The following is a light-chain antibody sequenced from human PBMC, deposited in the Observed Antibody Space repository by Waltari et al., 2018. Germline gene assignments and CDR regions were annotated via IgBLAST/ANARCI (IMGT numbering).Light chain of an antibody. V-gene: IGLV3-21*02. Sequence: SYVLTQPPSVSVAPGQTARITCGGNNIGSKSVHWYQQKTGQAPGLVVYDDRDRPSGIPERFSGSNSGNTATLTISRVEAGDEADYYCQVWDSSSDRVVFGGGTKLTVL. CDR2: DDR. J-gene: IGLJ2*01. CDR1: NIGSKS. CDR3: QVWDSSSDRVV.